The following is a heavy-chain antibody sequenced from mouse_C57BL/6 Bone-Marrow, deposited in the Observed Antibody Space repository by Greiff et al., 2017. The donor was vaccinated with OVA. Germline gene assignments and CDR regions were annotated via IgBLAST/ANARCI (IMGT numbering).Heavy chain of an antibody. CDR3: TRRGAIYFDY. V-gene: IGHV1-82*01. CDR1: GYAFSSSW. Sequence: VQLQQSGPELVKPGDSVKISCKASGYAFSSSWMNWVKQTPGKGLEWIGRIYPGDGDTHYNGKFKGKATLTTDKTSSTAYMQLSSLTSEDSAVYFWTRRGAIYFDYWGQGTTLTVSS. J-gene: IGHJ2*01. CDR2: IYPGDGDT.